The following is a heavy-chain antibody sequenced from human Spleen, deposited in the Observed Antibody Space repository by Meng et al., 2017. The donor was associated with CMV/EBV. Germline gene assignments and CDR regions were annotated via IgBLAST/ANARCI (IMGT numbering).Heavy chain of an antibody. CDR1: GFTFDDYA. D-gene: IGHD6-19*01. Sequence: GGSLRLSCAASGFTFDDYAMHWVRQAPGKGLEWVSLISWDGGSTYYVDSVKGRFAISRDNSKNSLYLQMNSLRPEDTALYYCAKGAVAGDYFDYWGQGTLVTVSS. CDR2: ISWDGGST. J-gene: IGHJ4*02. CDR3: AKGAVAGDYFDY. V-gene: IGHV3-43D*03.